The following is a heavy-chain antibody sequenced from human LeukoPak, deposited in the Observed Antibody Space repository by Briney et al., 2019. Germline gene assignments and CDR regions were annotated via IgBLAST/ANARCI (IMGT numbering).Heavy chain of an antibody. Sequence: PSETLSLTCTVSGDSVSNSHYYWGWIRQPPGKGLEWIGYIYYSGSTYYNPSLKSRVTISVDTSKNQFSLKLSSVTAADTAVYYCARGGSYYDSTWFDPWGQGTLVTVSS. J-gene: IGHJ5*02. V-gene: IGHV4-31*03. CDR3: ARGGSYYDSTWFDP. D-gene: IGHD3-22*01. CDR2: IYYSGST. CDR1: GDSVSNSHYY.